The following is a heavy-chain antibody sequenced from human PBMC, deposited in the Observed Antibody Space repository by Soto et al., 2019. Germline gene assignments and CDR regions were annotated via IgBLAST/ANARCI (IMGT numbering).Heavy chain of an antibody. Sequence: GGSLRLSCAASGFTFSTYSMHWVRQVPGKGLEWVAVISNDGGKKFFGDSVKGRLTISRDNSKNTVYLQMNRLRDEDTAVYYCQRSIAVAGLDDWGQRTQGTVA. D-gene: IGHD6-19*01. V-gene: IGHV3-30*04. CDR2: ISNDGGKK. J-gene: IGHJ4*02. CDR3: QRSIAVAGLDD. CDR1: GFTFSTYS.